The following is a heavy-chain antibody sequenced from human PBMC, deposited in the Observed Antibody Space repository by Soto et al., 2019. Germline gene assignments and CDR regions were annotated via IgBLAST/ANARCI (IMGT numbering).Heavy chain of an antibody. J-gene: IGHJ5*02. D-gene: IGHD6-19*01. CDR1: GYTFTSYG. CDR2: ISAYNGNT. CDR3: ASHIAVAGSEGFDP. Sequence: ASVKVSCKASGYTFTSYGISWVRQAPGQGLEWMGWISAYNGNTNYAQKLQGRVTMTTDTSTSTAYMELRSLRSDDTAVYYCASHIAVAGSEGFDPWGQGTLVTVSS. V-gene: IGHV1-18*01.